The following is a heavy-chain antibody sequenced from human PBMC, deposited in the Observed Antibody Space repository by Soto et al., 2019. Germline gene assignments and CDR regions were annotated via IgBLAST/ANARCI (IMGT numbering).Heavy chain of an antibody. CDR2: IGSSDATT. CDR1: GFTLNNYG. J-gene: IGHJ4*02. Sequence: EVQLLESGGGLVQPGGSLRLSCAASGFTLNNYGMGWVRQAPGKGLEWVSAIGSSDATTYYADSVKGRFTISRDDAKNTLCVQMSTPAGGDTAVYYCAKKLAERRPFDTWGQGVLVTVSS. V-gene: IGHV3-23*01. CDR3: AKKLAERRPFDT.